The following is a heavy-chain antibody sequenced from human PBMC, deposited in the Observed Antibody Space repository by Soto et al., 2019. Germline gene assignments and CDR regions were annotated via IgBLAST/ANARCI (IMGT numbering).Heavy chain of an antibody. V-gene: IGHV1-69*13. CDR2: IIPIFGTA. D-gene: IGHD3-3*01. CDR3: TIRFLEWLLPKDYYFDS. CDR1: GGTFSSYA. J-gene: IGHJ4*02. Sequence: AASVKVSCKASGGTFSSYAISWVRQAPGQGLEWMGGIIPIFGTANYAQKFQGRVTITADESTSTAYMELSSLRSEDTAVYYCTIRFLEWLLPKDYYFDSWGQGTLVTVSS.